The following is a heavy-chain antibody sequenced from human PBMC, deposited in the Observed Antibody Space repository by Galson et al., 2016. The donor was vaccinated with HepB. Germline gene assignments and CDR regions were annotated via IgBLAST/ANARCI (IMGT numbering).Heavy chain of an antibody. J-gene: IGHJ5*02. CDR3: AKDASDHGGLDWFDP. Sequence: SLRLSCAASGFTFSNYAMHWVRQAPGKGLEWVALISYDGSDKYYADSVKGRFTISRDNSKNTLDLQMNSLRAEDTATYYCAKDASDHGGLDWFDPWGQGTLVTVSS. V-gene: IGHV3-30*18. CDR1: GFTFSNYA. D-gene: IGHD1-14*01. CDR2: ISYDGSDK.